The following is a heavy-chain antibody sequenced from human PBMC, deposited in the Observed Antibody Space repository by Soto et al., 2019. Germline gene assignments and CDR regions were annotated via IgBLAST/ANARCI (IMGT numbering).Heavy chain of an antibody. V-gene: IGHV3-30*18. CDR2: ISYDGSNK. J-gene: IGHJ4*02. Sequence: GGSLRLSCAASGFTFSSYGMHWVRQAPGKGLEWVAVISYDGSNKYYADSVKGRFTISRDNSKNTLYLQMNSLRAEDTAVYYCAKRTYYYDSSGYLGHFDYWGQGTLVTVSS. D-gene: IGHD3-22*01. CDR1: GFTFSSYG. CDR3: AKRTYYYDSSGYLGHFDY.